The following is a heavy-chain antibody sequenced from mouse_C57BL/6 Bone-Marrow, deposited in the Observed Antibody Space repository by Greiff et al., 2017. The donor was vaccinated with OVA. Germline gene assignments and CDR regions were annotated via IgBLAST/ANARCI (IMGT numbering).Heavy chain of an antibody. CDR2: IDPENGDT. Sequence: EVQLQQSGAELVRPGASVKLSCTASGFNIKDDYMHWVKQRPEQGLEWIGWIDPENGDTEYASKFKGKATITADQSSNTAYLHLSSLTSEDTAVYSCASYGNFDYWGQGTTLTVSS. V-gene: IGHV14-4*01. J-gene: IGHJ2*01. CDR3: ASYGNFDY. D-gene: IGHD2-1*01. CDR1: GFNIKDDY.